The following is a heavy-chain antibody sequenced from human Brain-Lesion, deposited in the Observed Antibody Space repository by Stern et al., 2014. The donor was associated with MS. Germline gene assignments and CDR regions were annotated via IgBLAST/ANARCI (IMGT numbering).Heavy chain of an antibody. CDR2: IYSSGST. D-gene: IGHD5-18*01. J-gene: IGHJ4*02. CDR1: GDSISSGSFY. Sequence: QVQLVESGPGLVKPSQTLSLTCIVSGDSISSGSFYWNWIRQPAGKGLEWIGRIYSSGSTNYNPYLKSRVTISGDTYKNHFSLKVFSMAAADTAVYYCARETGGYTYGDTDFFDYWGQGALVTVSS. V-gene: IGHV4-61*02. CDR3: ARETGGYTYGDTDFFDY.